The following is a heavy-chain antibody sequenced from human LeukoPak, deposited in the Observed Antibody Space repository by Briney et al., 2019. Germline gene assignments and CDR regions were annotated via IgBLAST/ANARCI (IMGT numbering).Heavy chain of an antibody. CDR1: GFTFSSYW. Sequence: GGSLRLSCAASGFTFSSYWMSWVRQAPGKGLEWVANIKQDGSEKYYVDSVKGRFTISRDNAKNSLYPQMNSLRAEDTAVYYCARVRRLGYFDYWGQGTLVTVSS. CDR2: IKQDGSEK. D-gene: IGHD4-17*01. V-gene: IGHV3-7*01. CDR3: ARVRRLGYFDY. J-gene: IGHJ4*02.